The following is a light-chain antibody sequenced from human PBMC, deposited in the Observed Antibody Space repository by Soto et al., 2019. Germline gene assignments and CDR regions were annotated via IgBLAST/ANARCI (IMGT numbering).Light chain of an antibody. CDR3: QQRSNWPPIT. J-gene: IGKJ5*01. Sequence: EIVLAQSPATLSFSPGERATLSCRASQIVSXYLAWYQQKPGQAPRLLIYDASNRATGIPARFSGSGSGTDFTLTISSLEPEDFAVYYCQQRSNWPPITFGQGTRLEIK. V-gene: IGKV3-11*01. CDR1: QIVSXY. CDR2: DAS.